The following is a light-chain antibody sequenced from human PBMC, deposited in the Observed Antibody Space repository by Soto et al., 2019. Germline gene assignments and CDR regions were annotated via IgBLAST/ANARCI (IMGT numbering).Light chain of an antibody. CDR3: QQYGSSPRFT. Sequence: EIVLTQSPGTLSLSPGERATLSCRASQSVSSSYLAWYQQKPGQAPRLLIYGASSRATGIPDRFSGSGSGTDFTLTISRLAPEDFAVYYWQQYGSSPRFTFGGGTKVEIK. CDR2: GAS. V-gene: IGKV3-20*01. J-gene: IGKJ4*01. CDR1: QSVSSSY.